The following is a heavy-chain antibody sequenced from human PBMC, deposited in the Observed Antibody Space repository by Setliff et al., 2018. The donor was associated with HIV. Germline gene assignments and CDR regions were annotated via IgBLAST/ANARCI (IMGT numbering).Heavy chain of an antibody. Sequence: PGESLKISCQGSGYNFVDYSIAWVRQVPGKGLEWMGIIYPVDSDTRYSPSFQGQVTISADKSISTAYLQCSSLKASDTAMYYCARLGGICSGGSCTALAYTMDVWGQGTTVTVSS. J-gene: IGHJ6*02. CDR2: IYPVDSDT. CDR3: ARLGGICSGGSCTALAYTMDV. CDR1: GYNFVDYS. D-gene: IGHD2-15*01. V-gene: IGHV5-51*01.